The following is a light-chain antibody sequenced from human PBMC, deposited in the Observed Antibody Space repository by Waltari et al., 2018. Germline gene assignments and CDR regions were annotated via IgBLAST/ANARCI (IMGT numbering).Light chain of an antibody. CDR3: QQCYTFPYT. V-gene: IGKV4-1*01. J-gene: IGKJ2*01. CDR1: QSVVFSSNNKNY. Sequence: DILLTQSLDSLAVSLGERATVNCKSSQSVVFSSNNKNYLAWYQQNPGQPPKLLITWASTRESGVPDRFSGSGSETDFTLTISSLQAEDVAVYYCQQCYTFPYTFGQGTKLEIK. CDR2: WAS.